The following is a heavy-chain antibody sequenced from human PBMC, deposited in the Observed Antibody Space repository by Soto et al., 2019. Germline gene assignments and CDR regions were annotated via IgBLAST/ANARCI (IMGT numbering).Heavy chain of an antibody. CDR1: GGSISSGGYF. V-gene: IGHV4-31*03. Sequence: PSETLSLTCTVSGGSISSGGYFWSWIRQHPGKGLEWIGSIYYSGSTYCNPSLKSRITISVDTSKDQFSLKLSSVTAADTAVYYCARGVAIWGQGTMVTVSS. CDR2: IYYSGST. D-gene: IGHD2-15*01. J-gene: IGHJ3*02. CDR3: ARGVAI.